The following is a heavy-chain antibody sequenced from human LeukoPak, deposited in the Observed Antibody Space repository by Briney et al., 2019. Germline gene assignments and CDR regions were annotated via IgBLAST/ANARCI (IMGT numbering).Heavy chain of an antibody. CDR3: ARWDYDFWSGYYSGDAFDI. CDR2: IKTDGSEK. V-gene: IGHV3-7*01. Sequence: GGSLRLSCEGSGFTFSNYWMGWVRQAPGKGLQWVANIKTDGSEKYYVDSVKGRFTISRDNAKNSLYLQMNSLRAEDTAVYYCARWDYDFWSGYYSGDAFDIWGQGTMVTVSS. CDR1: GFTFSNYW. J-gene: IGHJ3*02. D-gene: IGHD3-3*01.